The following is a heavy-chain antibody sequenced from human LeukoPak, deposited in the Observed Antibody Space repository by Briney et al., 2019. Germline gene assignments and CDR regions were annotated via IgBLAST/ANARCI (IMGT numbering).Heavy chain of an antibody. V-gene: IGHV4-34*01. J-gene: IGHJ5*02. D-gene: IGHD3-10*01. Sequence: SETLSLTCAVYGDSFSGYYWSWIRQPPGKGLEWIGEINHSGSTNYNPSLKSRVTISVDTSKNQFSLKLSSVTAADTAVYYCARGPDRHITMVRGVIISGWFDPWGQGTLVTVSS. CDR2: INHSGST. CDR3: ARGPDRHITMVRGVIISGWFDP. CDR1: GDSFSGYY.